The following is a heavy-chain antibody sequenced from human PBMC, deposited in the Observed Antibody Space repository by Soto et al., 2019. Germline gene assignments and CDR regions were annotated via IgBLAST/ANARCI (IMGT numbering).Heavy chain of an antibody. J-gene: IGHJ6*03. Sequence: QVQLVPSGAEVKKPGASVTVSCKASGYTFSDYYLHWVRQAPGQGPEWMGWINPNSGDTKYAQKFRGRVTMTRDTSVRTAFMELNRLKSDDTAVYYCARESGGATATLDYYYFYMDVWGKGTTVTVSS. CDR3: ARESGGATATLDYYYFYMDV. D-gene: IGHD5-12*01. CDR1: GYTFSDYY. V-gene: IGHV1-2*02. CDR2: INPNSGDT.